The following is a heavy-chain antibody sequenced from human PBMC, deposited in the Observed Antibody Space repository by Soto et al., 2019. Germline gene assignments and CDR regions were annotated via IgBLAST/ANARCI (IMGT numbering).Heavy chain of an antibody. Sequence: SETLSLTCTVSGVSISSYCWSWIRQPPGKGLEWIGYIYYSGSTNYNPSLKSRVTMSVDTSKNQFSLKLTSVNAADTAVYYCTRGGDAYKNGHWGQGTLVTVSS. CDR3: TRGGDAYKNGH. J-gene: IGHJ4*02. CDR1: GVSISSYC. CDR2: IYYSGST. V-gene: IGHV4-59*01. D-gene: IGHD2-21*01.